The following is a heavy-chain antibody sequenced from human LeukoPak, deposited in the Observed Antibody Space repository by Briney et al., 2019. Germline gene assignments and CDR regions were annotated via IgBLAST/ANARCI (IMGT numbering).Heavy chain of an antibody. V-gene: IGHV4-34*01. J-gene: IGHJ4*02. CDR2: INHSGST. D-gene: IGHD2-21*01. CDR1: GGSFSGYY. Sequence: SETLSLTCAVYGGSFSGYYWSWIRQPPGKGLEWIGEINHSGSTNYNPSLKSRVTISVDTSKNQFSLKLSSVTAADTAVYYCARGPCGDHLDYWGQGTLVTVSS. CDR3: ARGPCGDHLDY.